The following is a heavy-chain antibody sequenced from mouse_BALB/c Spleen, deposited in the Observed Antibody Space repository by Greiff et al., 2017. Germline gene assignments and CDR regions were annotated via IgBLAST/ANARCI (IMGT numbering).Heavy chain of an antibody. J-gene: IGHJ1*01. CDR3: VRGDGNYWYFDV. CDR2: IWTGGGT. D-gene: IGHD2-1*01. CDR1: GFSLTSYD. V-gene: IGHV2-9-2*01. Sequence: VQLQQSGPGLVAPSQSLSITCTVSGFSLTSYDISWIRQPPGKGLEWLGVIWTGGGTNYNSAFMSRLSISKDNSKSQVFLKMNSLQTDDTAIYYCVRGDGNYWYFDVWGAGTTVTVSS.